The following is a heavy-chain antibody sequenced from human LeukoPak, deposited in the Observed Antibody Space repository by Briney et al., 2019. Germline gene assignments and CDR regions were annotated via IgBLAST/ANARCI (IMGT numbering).Heavy chain of an antibody. J-gene: IGHJ4*02. CDR1: GYSFTSYW. Sequence: GESLKISCKGSGYSFTSYWIGWVRQMPGRGLEWMGMIYPGDADTMYSPSFQGQVTISADKSISTAYLQWSSLKASDTAMHYCARRYSSGGACYSIYWGQGTLVTVSS. D-gene: IGHD2-15*01. CDR3: ARRYSSGGACYSIY. V-gene: IGHV5-51*01. CDR2: IYPGDADT.